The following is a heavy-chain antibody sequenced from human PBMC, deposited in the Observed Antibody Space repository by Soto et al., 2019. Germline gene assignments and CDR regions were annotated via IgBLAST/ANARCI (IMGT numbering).Heavy chain of an antibody. V-gene: IGHV1-69*02. J-gene: IGHJ4*02. CDR3: ARGIGDSSGYYADPFDY. D-gene: IGHD3-22*01. CDR2: IIPILGIA. Sequence: QVQLVQSGAEVKKPGSSVKVSCKASGGTFSSYTISWVRQAPGQGLEWMGRIIPILGIANYAQKFQGRVTITADKSTSKAYRELSSLGSEDTAVYYCARGIGDSSGYYADPFDYWGQGTLVTVSS. CDR1: GGTFSSYT.